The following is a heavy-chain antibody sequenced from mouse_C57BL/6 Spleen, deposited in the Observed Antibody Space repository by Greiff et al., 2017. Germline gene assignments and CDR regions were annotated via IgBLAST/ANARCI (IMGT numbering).Heavy chain of an antibody. CDR3: ARAGYYAMDY. J-gene: IGHJ4*01. CDR1: GFTFSDYG. Sequence: EVKLMESGGGLVKPGGSLKLSCAASGFTFSDYGMHWVRQAPEKGLEWVAYISSGSGTIYYADTVKGRVTISGDNAKSTLFLQMTSLRSEDTAMYYCARAGYYAMDYWGQGTSVTVSS. CDR2: ISSGSGTI. V-gene: IGHV5-17*01.